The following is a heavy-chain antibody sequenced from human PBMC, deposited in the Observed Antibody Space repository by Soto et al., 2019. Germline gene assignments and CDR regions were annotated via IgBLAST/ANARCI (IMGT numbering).Heavy chain of an antibody. CDR1: EFTFSNAW. Sequence: GGSLRLSCSASEFTFSNAWMSWVLQAPGKGREWVGRIKIKTDGGTTDYAAPVKGRFTMSRDDSKNTLYRQMNSLKTEDTAVYYCTPAVMTQANWGQGTVVTVSS. D-gene: IGHD4-4*01. CDR3: TPAVMTQAN. J-gene: IGHJ4*02. V-gene: IGHV3-15*01. CDR2: IKIKTDGGTT.